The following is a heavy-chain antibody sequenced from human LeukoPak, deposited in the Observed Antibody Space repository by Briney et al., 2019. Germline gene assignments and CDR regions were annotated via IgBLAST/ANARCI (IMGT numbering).Heavy chain of an antibody. CDR3: ARRYYYDSSGRNDAFDI. CDR2: IIPIFGTA. V-gene: IGHV1-69*05. Sequence: GSSVKVSCKASGGTFSSYAISWVRQAPGQGLEWMGRIIPIFGTANYAQKFQGRDTITTDESTSTAYMELSSLRSEDTAVYYCARRYYYDSSGRNDAFDIWGQGTMVTVSS. CDR1: GGTFSSYA. D-gene: IGHD3-22*01. J-gene: IGHJ3*02.